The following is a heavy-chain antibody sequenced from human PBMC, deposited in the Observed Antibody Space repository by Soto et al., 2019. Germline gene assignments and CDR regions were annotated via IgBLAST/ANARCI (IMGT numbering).Heavy chain of an antibody. D-gene: IGHD3-10*01. CDR1: GDSMTTVGYY. V-gene: IGHV4-31*03. Sequence: QVQLQESGPGLVKPSQTLSLTCTVSGDSMTTVGYYWTWIRQHPGQGLEWIGFISYSGSTYYRSSLKGRVAISAGSSKNQVSRQRNSVTAADAAVYYCTRGDYWGQGTLVTVSS. J-gene: IGHJ4*02. CDR3: TRGDY. CDR2: ISYSGST.